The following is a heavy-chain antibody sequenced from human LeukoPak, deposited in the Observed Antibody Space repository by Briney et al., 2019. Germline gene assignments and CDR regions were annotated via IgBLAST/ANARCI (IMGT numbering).Heavy chain of an antibody. V-gene: IGHV3-48*01. Sequence: EGSLRLSCAASGFTFSSYSMNWVRQAPGKGLEWVSYISSSSSTIYYADSVKGRFTISRDNAKNSLYLQMNSLRAEDTAVYYCARMYYGSGSYPYFDYWGQGTLVTVSS. J-gene: IGHJ4*02. D-gene: IGHD3-10*01. CDR1: GFTFSSYS. CDR3: ARMYYGSGSYPYFDY. CDR2: ISSSSSTI.